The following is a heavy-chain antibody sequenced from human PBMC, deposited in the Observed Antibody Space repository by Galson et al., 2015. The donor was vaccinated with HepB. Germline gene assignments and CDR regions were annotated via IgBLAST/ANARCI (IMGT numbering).Heavy chain of an antibody. Sequence: PLRLACATYGFSFRVHALNWFRQAPGKGLEWVGFIRSKPYGGTTQYVVSVKGRFTIPRDDSKSIAYLQMDSLRVEDTAVYYCGRDGDTAPPDYWGQGTLVTVSS. V-gene: IGHV3-49*03. J-gene: IGHJ4*02. CDR2: IRSKPYGGTT. CDR1: GFSFRVHA. CDR3: GRDGDTAPPDY.